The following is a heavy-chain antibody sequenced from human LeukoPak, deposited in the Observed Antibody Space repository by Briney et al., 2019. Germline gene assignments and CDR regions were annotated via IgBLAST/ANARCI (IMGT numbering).Heavy chain of an antibody. CDR1: GFTVSSNP. J-gene: IGHJ4*02. CDR2: IFSGGNT. Sequence: GGSLRPSCAASGFTVSSNPMRWVRQAPGKGLEWVSVIFSGGNTFYADSVKGRFTISRDNSQNTLYLQMNSLRAEDTAVYYCARDPNRYYFDYWGQGTLVTVSS. CDR3: ARDPNRYYFDY. V-gene: IGHV3-66*01.